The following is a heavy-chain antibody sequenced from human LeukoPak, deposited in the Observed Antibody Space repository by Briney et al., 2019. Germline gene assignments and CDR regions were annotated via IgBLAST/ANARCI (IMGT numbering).Heavy chain of an antibody. CDR1: GYTLTELS. CDR2: FDPEDGET. CDR3: ARDLKRGYSSGRYSWGTGSSNDY. J-gene: IGHJ4*02. Sequence: ASVKVSCKVSGYTLTELSMHWVRQAPGEGLEWMGGFDPEDGETIYAQKFQGRVTMTTDTSTSTAYMELRSLRSDDTAVYYCARDLKRGYSSGRYSWGTGSSNDYWGQGTLVTVSS. D-gene: IGHD6-19*01. V-gene: IGHV1-24*01.